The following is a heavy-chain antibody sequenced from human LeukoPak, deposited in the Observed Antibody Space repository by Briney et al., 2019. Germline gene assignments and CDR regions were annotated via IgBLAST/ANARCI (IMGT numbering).Heavy chain of an antibody. CDR2: IYYSGST. CDR1: GGSISGYY. J-gene: IGHJ5*02. CDR3: ASFVGNWFDP. Sequence: SETLSLTCTVSGGSISGYYWSWIRQPPDKGLEWIGYIYYSGSTNYNPSLMSRVAISVDTSKNQFSLKLSSVTAADTAVYYCASFVGNWFDPWGQGTLVTVSS. V-gene: IGHV4-59*01.